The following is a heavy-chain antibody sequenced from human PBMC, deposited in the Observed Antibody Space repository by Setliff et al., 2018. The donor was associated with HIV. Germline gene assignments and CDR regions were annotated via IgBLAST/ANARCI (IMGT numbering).Heavy chain of an antibody. V-gene: IGHV4-59*08. CDR1: GGSISSYF. D-gene: IGHD6-13*01. J-gene: IGHJ5*02. CDR2: NFNSGST. Sequence: PSETLSLTCTVSGGSISSYFWSWVRQSPGKGLEWIGYNFNSGSTNYNPSLKSRVTISVDMSKNQFSLRLDSVTAADTAVYYWARQHGSSWRFDPWGQGTLVTVSS. CDR3: ARQHGSSWRFDP.